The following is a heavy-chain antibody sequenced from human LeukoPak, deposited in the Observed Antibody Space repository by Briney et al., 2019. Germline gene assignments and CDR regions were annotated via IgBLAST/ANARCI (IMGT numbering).Heavy chain of an antibody. Sequence: QPGGSLRLSCAASGFIVSSNYMNWVRQAPGKGLEWVSVIYTGGNTYYADSVKGRFTISRDNSKNTLYLQMHSLRADDAAVYYCARASSKQLAGYLPDGFDIWGQGTMVTVSS. J-gene: IGHJ3*02. V-gene: IGHV3-53*01. D-gene: IGHD3-9*01. CDR2: IYTGGNT. CDR3: ARASSKQLAGYLPDGFDI. CDR1: GFIVSSNY.